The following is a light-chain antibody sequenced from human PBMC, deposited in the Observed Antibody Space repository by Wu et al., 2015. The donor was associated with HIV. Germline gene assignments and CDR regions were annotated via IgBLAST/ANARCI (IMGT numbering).Light chain of an antibody. J-gene: IGKJ1*01. V-gene: IGKV1-27*01. Sequence: DIQMTQSPSSLSASVGDRVTITCRASQGISNFLAWYQQKPGKPPKVLIYAASTLQSGVPSRFSGSGSGTDFTLTISSLQPEDVATYYCQKYNNCPLERFGQGTKVE. CDR3: QKYNNCPLER. CDR1: QGISNF. CDR2: AAS.